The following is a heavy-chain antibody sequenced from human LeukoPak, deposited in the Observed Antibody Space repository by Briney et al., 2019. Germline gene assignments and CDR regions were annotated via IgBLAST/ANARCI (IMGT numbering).Heavy chain of an antibody. CDR2: ISGSGGSI. CDR1: GFTFTNAW. D-gene: IGHD5-24*01. CDR3: AKGGDGYNYYFDY. Sequence: PGGSLRLSCKASGFTFTNAWMNWVRQAPGKGLEWVSGISGSGGSIRYADSVKGRFIISRDNSKNTLYLQMNSLRAEDTAVYYCAKGGDGYNYYFDYWGQETLVTVSS. V-gene: IGHV3-23*01. J-gene: IGHJ4*02.